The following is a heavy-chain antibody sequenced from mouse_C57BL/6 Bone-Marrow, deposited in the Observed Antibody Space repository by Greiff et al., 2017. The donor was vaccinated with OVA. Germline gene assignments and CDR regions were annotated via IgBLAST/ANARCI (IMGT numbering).Heavy chain of an antibody. J-gene: IGHJ3*01. D-gene: IGHD1-1*01. CDR2: IYPRSGNT. Sequence: VQLQQSGAELARPGASVKLSCKASGYTFTSYGISWVKQRTGQGLEWIGEIYPRSGNTYYNEKFKGKATLTADKSSSTAYMELRSLTSEDSAVYFCARKVFYYYGSSSWFAYWGQGTLVTVSA. CDR1: GYTFTSYG. V-gene: IGHV1-81*01. CDR3: ARKVFYYYGSSSWFAY.